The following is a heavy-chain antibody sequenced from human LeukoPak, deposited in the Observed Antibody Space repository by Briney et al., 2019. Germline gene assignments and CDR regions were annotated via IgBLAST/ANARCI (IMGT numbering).Heavy chain of an antibody. V-gene: IGHV4-59*08. CDR2: IYYSGSN. CDR1: GGSISIYY. D-gene: IGHD1-26*01. Sequence: SETLSLTCTVSGGSISIYYWSWIRQPPGKGLEWIGYIYYSGSNNYNPSLKSRVTISVDTSKNQFSLKLSSVTAADTAVYYCAGKDSGSYSGLDYWGQGTLVTVSS. CDR3: AGKDSGSYSGLDY. J-gene: IGHJ4*02.